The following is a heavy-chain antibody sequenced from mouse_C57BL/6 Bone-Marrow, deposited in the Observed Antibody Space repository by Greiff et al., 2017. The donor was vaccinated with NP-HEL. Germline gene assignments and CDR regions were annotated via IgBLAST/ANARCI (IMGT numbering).Heavy chain of an antibody. J-gene: IGHJ4*01. D-gene: IGHD1-1*01. Sequence: EVQLQQSGAELVRPGASVKLSCTASGFNIKDDYMHWVKQRPEQGLEGMGWIDHENGDTEYASKLQGKATITGDKSSNTAYLQLSSLTSEDTAVYYCTTFTTVVDYYAMDYWGQGTSVTVSS. CDR1: GFNIKDDY. CDR2: IDHENGDT. CDR3: TTFTTVVDYYAMDY. V-gene: IGHV14-4*01.